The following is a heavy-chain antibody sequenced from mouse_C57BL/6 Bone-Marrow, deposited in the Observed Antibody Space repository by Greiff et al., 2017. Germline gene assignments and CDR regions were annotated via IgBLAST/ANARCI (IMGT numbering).Heavy chain of an antibody. J-gene: IGHJ1*03. D-gene: IGHD4-1*01. Sequence: VQLQQSGAELVRPGASVKLSCTASGFNIKDDYMHWVKQRPEQGLEWIGWIDPEIGDTEYASKFQGKATITADTSSNTAYLQLSSLTSEDTAVYYCTTSWDWYFDVWGTGTTVTVSS. CDR3: TTSWDWYFDV. CDR2: IDPEIGDT. CDR1: GFNIKDDY. V-gene: IGHV14-4*01.